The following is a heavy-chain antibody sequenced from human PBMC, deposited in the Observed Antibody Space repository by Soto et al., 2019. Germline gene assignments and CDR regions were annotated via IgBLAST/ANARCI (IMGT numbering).Heavy chain of an antibody. CDR3: AVVDSTGNWFDP. CDR2: MYYSGTT. D-gene: IGHD3-22*01. CDR1: GGSISSSDFY. J-gene: IGHJ5*02. Sequence: QLQLQESGPGLVKPSETLSLTCTVSGGSISSSDFYWGWLRQPPGKGLDFIGSMYYSGTTYYNPSLKNRITISVDTSKNQFSLKLLSVTAADTAVYYCAVVDSTGNWFDPWGQGALVTVSS. V-gene: IGHV4-39*01.